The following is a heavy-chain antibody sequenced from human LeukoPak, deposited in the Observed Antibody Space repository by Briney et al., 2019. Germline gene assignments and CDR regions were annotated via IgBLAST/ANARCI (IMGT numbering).Heavy chain of an antibody. CDR2: ISGSGGST. V-gene: IGHV3-23*01. D-gene: IGHD2-15*01. CDR3: AKVGRYCSGGSCKSRMYYFDY. J-gene: IGHJ4*02. CDR1: GFTFSSYA. Sequence: GESLRLSCAASGFTFSSYAMSWVRQAPGEGLEWVSAISGSGGSTYYADSVKGRFTISRDNSKNTLYLQMNSLRAEDTAVYYCAKVGRYCSGGSCKSRMYYFDYWGQGTLVTVSS.